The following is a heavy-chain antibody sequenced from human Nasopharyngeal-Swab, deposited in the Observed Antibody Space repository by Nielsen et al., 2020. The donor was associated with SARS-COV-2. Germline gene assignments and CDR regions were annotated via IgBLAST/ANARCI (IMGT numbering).Heavy chain of an antibody. CDR1: GCTFSSYA. V-gene: IGHV1-69*04. CDR3: AREGSGYDLWY. Sequence: SSVKVTCKASGCTFSSYAISWVRQAPGQGLEWMGRIIPILGIANHAQKFQGRVTITADKSTSTAYMELSSLRSEDTAVYYCAREGSGYDLWYWGQGTLVTVSS. D-gene: IGHD5-12*01. CDR2: IIPILGIA. J-gene: IGHJ4*02.